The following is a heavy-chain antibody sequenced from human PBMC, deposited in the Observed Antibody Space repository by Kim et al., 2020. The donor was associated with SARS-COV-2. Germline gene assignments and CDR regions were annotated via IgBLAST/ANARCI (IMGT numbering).Heavy chain of an antibody. D-gene: IGHD6-25*01. J-gene: IGHJ6*02. CDR3: GGQRCYYYYGVVV. CDR2: INHSGST. Sequence: SETLSLICAVYGGSFSGYYWSWIRQPPGKGLEWIGEINHSGSTNYNPSLKSRVTISVDTSKNQFSLKLSSVTAADTAVYYCGGQRCYYYYGVVVWGQGTTVTVS. CDR1: GGSFSGYY. V-gene: IGHV4-34*01.